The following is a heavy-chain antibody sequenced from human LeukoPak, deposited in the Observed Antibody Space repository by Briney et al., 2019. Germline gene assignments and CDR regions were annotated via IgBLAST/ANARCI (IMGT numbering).Heavy chain of an antibody. V-gene: IGHV3-33*01. CDR3: ARGSIVVVPAATSVVPVEMATIEVRGMDV. J-gene: IGHJ6*02. Sequence: PGRSLRLSCAASGFTFSSYGMHWVRQAPGKGLEWVAVIWYDGSNKYYADSVKGRFTISRDNSKNTLYLQMNSLRAEDTAVYYCARGSIVVVPAATSVVPVEMATIEVRGMDVWGQGTTVTVSS. CDR1: GFTFSSYG. CDR2: IWYDGSNK. D-gene: IGHD2-2*01.